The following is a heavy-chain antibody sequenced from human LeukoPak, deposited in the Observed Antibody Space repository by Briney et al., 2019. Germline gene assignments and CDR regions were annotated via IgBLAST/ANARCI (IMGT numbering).Heavy chain of an antibody. Sequence: GGSLRLSCAASGFSLSGYWMNWVRQAPGKGLVWVSRMNSDGSITDCADSVKGRFTISRDTASNTLYLQMDSLRAEDTAVYYCARASPMIDYWGQGTLVTVSS. V-gene: IGHV3-74*01. CDR1: GFSLSGYW. J-gene: IGHJ4*02. D-gene: IGHD3-22*01. CDR3: ARASPMIDY. CDR2: MNSDGSIT.